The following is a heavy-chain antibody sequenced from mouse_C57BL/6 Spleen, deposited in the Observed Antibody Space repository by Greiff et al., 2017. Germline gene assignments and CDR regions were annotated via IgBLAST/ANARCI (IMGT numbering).Heavy chain of an antibody. CDR2: IDPANGNT. J-gene: IGHJ2*01. D-gene: IGHD1-1*01. Sequence: EVQLQQSVAELVRPGASVKLSCTASGFNIKHNYMHWVKQRPEQGLEWIGRIDPANGNTKYAPKFQGKATITADTSANTAYLQLSSLTSEDTAIYYSARDTTRYFDYWGQGTTLTVAS. V-gene: IGHV14-3*01. CDR1: GFNIKHNY. CDR3: ARDTTRYFDY.